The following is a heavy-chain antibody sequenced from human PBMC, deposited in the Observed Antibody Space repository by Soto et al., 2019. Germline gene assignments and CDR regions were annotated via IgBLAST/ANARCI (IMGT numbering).Heavy chain of an antibody. D-gene: IGHD2-15*01. J-gene: IGHJ4*02. V-gene: IGHV1-3*01. CDR2: INAGNGNT. CDR1: GYTFTSYA. Sequence: QVQLVQSGAEVKKPGASVKVSCKASGYTFTSYAMHWVRQAPGQRLEWMGWINAGNGNTKYYQKFQGRVTITRDTTGSKAYMELSSLRSEDTVVYYCARGPGGPDGPGDYWGQGNLATVSS. CDR3: ARGPGGPDGPGDY.